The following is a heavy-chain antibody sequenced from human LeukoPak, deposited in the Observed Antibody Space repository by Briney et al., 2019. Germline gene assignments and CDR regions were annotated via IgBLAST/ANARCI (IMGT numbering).Heavy chain of an antibody. V-gene: IGHV4-31*03. CDR1: GGSISSSSYY. J-gene: IGHJ4*02. Sequence: SETLSLTCTVSGGSISSSSYYWSWIRQHPGKGLEWIGYIYYSGSTYYNPSLKSRVTISVDTSKNQFSLKLSSVTAADTAVYYCARSASSSSGPFDYWGQGTLVTVSS. D-gene: IGHD6-13*01. CDR2: IYYSGST. CDR3: ARSASSSSGPFDY.